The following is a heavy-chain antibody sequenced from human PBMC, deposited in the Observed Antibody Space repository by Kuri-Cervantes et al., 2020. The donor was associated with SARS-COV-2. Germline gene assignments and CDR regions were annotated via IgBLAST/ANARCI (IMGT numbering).Heavy chain of an antibody. V-gene: IGHV1-69*04. CDR1: GGTFSSYA. CDR2: IIPILGTA. Sequence: SVKVSCKASGGTFSSYAISWVRQAPGQGLEWMGRIIPILGTANYAQKFQGRVTITADKSTSTAYMELSSLRSEDTAVYYCASRRGYSYGIAVGDAFDIWGQGAMVTVSS. D-gene: IGHD5-18*01. J-gene: IGHJ3*02. CDR3: ASRRGYSYGIAVGDAFDI.